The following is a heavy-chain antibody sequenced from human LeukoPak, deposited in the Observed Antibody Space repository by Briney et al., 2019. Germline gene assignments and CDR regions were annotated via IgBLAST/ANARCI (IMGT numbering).Heavy chain of an antibody. J-gene: IGHJ3*02. CDR3: ARGRPSYYDSSRDAFDI. V-gene: IGHV4-4*07. Sequence: SETLSLTCTVSGGSISSYYWSWIRQPAGKGLEWIGRIYTCGSTNYNPSLKSRVTMSVDTSKNQFSLKLSSVTAADTAVYYCARGRPSYYDSSRDAFDIWGQGTMVTVSS. CDR2: IYTCGST. D-gene: IGHD3-22*01. CDR1: GGSISSYY.